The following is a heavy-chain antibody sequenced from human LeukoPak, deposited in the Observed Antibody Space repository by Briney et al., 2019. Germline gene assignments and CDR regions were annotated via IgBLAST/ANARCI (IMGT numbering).Heavy chain of an antibody. CDR2: IYYSGST. V-gene: IGHV4-59*12. CDR1: GGSISSYY. Sequence: SETLSLTCTVSGGSISSYYWSWIRQPPGKGLEWIGYIYYSGSTNYNPSLKSRVTISVDTSKNQFSLKLSSVTAADTAVYYCARGRDTAYYYGSGSSFDYWGQGTLVTVSS. CDR3: ARGRDTAYYYGSGSSFDY. J-gene: IGHJ4*02. D-gene: IGHD3-10*01.